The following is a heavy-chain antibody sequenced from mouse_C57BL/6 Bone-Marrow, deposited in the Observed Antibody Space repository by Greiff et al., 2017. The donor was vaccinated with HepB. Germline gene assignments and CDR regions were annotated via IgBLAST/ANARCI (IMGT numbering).Heavy chain of an antibody. CDR2: IYPGDGDT. V-gene: IGHV1-82*01. J-gene: IGHJ4*01. CDR1: GYAFSSSW. Sequence: VQLVESGPELVKPGASVKISCKASGYAFSSSWMNWVKQRPGKGLEWIGRIYPGDGDTNYNGKFKGKATLTADKSSSTAYMQLSSLTSEDSAVYFCAREIYYGSSYGAMDYWGQGTSVTVSS. CDR3: AREIYYGSSYGAMDY. D-gene: IGHD1-1*01.